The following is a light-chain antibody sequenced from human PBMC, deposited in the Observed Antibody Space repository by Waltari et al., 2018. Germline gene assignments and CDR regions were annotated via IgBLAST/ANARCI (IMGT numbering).Light chain of an antibody. J-gene: IGLJ3*02. Sequence: QSALTQPPSASGSLGQSVTISCTGTNNDVGAYKYVSWYQQYPGKAPKLLIYDVTKRPSGVSDRFSGSKSGRTASLTVSGLQPEDEAIYSCCSYAGADSLLFGGGTKLTVL. CDR3: CSYAGADSLL. V-gene: IGLV2-8*01. CDR2: DVT. CDR1: NNDVGAYKY.